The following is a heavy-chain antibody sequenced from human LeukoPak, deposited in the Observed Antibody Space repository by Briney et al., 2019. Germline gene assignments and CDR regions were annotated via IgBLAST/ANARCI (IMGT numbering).Heavy chain of an antibody. CDR3: ARGVVVAATDDAFDI. J-gene: IGHJ3*02. Sequence: PGGSLRLSCAASGFTFSSYAMHWVRQAPGKGLEWVAVISYDGSNKYYADSVKGRFTISRDNSKHTLYLQMNSLRAEDTAVYYCARGVVVAATDDAFDIWGQGTMVTVSS. D-gene: IGHD2-15*01. V-gene: IGHV3-30-3*01. CDR2: ISYDGSNK. CDR1: GFTFSSYA.